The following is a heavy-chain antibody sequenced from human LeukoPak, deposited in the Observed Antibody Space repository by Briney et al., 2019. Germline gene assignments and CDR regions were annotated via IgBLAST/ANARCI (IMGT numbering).Heavy chain of an antibody. V-gene: IGHV3-23*01. CDR3: VKKGNSWSPRFDP. Sequence: GGSLRLSCAASGFTFSSYSMSWVRQAPGKLLEWVSIISASGGSTFYADSVRGRLTIFRDNSENILYLQLSSLRAEDTAVYPCVKKGNSWSPRFDPWGQGTLVTVSS. J-gene: IGHJ5*02. D-gene: IGHD6-13*01. CDR2: ISASGGST. CDR1: GFTFSSYS.